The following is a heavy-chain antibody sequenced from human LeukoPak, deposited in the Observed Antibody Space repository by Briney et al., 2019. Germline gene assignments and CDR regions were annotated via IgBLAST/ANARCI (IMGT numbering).Heavy chain of an antibody. CDR2: INAANGNT. D-gene: IGHD4/OR15-4a*01. V-gene: IGHV1-3*01. J-gene: IGHJ4*02. CDR3: ALANVFDY. CDR1: GYTFTSYA. Sequence: ASVKVSCKASGYTFTSYAMHWVRQAPGQRLEWMGWINAANGNTKYSQKFQGRVTITRDTSASTAYMELRSLRSDDTAVYYCALANVFDYWGQGTLVTVSS.